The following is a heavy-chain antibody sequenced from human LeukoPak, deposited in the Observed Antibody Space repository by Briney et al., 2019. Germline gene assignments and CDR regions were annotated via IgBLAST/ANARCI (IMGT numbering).Heavy chain of an antibody. CDR3: ARGSPGYYDSSPDY. V-gene: IGHV4-59*01. J-gene: IGHJ4*02. Sequence: SETLSLTCTVSGGSISRYYWSWIRQPPGKGLEWIGYIYYSGSTDYNPSLKRRVTISVDTSKDQFSLKLSSVTAADTAVYYCARGSPGYYDSSPDYWGQGTLVTVSS. CDR2: IYYSGST. D-gene: IGHD3-22*01. CDR1: GGSISRYY.